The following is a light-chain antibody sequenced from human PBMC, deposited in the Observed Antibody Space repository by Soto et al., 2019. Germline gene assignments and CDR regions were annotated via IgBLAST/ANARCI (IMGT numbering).Light chain of an antibody. J-gene: IGLJ1*01. CDR1: SSDVGSYNL. CDR2: EVS. CDR3: CSYAGSSTYV. V-gene: IGLV2-23*02. Sequence: QSVLTQPASVSGSPGQSITISCTGTSSDVGSYNLVSWYQQHPGKAPELMIYEVSKRPSGVSNRFSGSKSGNTASLTISGLQAEGEADYYCCSYAGSSTYVFGTGTKVIVL.